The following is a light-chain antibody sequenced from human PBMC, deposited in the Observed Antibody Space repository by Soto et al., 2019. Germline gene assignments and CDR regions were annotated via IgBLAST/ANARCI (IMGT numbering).Light chain of an antibody. V-gene: IGKV3-20*01. CDR3: QQCGSSPWT. Sequence: EIVLTQSPGTLSLSPGERATLSCRASQSVSSSYLAWYQQKLGQAPRLLIYGASSRATGIPDRFSGSGSGTDFTLNISRLEPEDFAVYYCQQCGSSPWTFGQGTKVEIK. CDR1: QSVSSSY. J-gene: IGKJ1*01. CDR2: GAS.